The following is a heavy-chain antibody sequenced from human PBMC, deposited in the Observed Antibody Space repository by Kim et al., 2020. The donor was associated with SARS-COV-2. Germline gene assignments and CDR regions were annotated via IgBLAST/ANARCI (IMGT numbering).Heavy chain of an antibody. V-gene: IGHV1-58*02. CDR3: AADYYGSGSLFDP. CDR2: IVVGSGNT. D-gene: IGHD3-10*01. J-gene: IGHJ5*02. Sequence: SVKVSCKASGFTFTSSAMQWVRQARGQRLEWIGWIVVGSGNTNYAQKFQERVTITRDMSTSTAYMELSSLRSEDTAVYYCAADYYGSGSLFDPWGQGTLVTVSS. CDR1: GFTFTSSA.